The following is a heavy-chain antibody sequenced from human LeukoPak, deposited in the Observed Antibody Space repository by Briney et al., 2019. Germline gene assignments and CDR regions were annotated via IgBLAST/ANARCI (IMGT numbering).Heavy chain of an antibody. CDR2: MNPNSGNT. CDR3: ARAPEWGKANYYYYMDV. CDR1: GYTFTSYD. Sequence: ASVKVSCKASGYTFTSYDINWVRQATGQGLEWMGWMNPNSGNTGYAQKFQGRVTMTRNTSISTAYMELSSLRSEDTAVYYCARAPEWGKANYYYYMDVWAEGPRSPSP. J-gene: IGHJ6*03. V-gene: IGHV1-8*01. D-gene: IGHD1-26*01.